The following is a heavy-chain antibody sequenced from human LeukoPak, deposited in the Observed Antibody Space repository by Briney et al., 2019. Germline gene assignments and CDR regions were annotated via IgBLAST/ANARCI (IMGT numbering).Heavy chain of an antibody. CDR2: IKQDGSEK. CDR1: GFTFSIYW. D-gene: IGHD1-26*01. Sequence: PGGSLRLSCATSGFTFSIYWMTWVRQAPGKGLEWVASIKQDGSEKYYVDSVKGRFTISRDNAKSSLYLQMNSLRAEDTAVYFCPRGGATFDSWGQGTLVTVSS. J-gene: IGHJ4*02. V-gene: IGHV3-7*05. CDR3: PRGGATFDS.